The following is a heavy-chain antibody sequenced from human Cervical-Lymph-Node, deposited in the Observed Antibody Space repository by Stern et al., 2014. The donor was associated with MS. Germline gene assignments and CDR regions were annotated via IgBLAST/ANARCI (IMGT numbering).Heavy chain of an antibody. CDR1: GFSFSDYT. CDR3: VRFGXXVGY. V-gene: IGHV3-21*01. J-gene: IGHJ4*02. Sequence: EVQLXXXGGGVVKSGGSLRLSCAASGFSFSDYTMNWVRQAPGKGLEWVSSIKSFDHEVSYADSFKGRFTISRDNAEKSLYLQMNSLRPEDTAVYYCVRFGXXVGYWGQGTLVTVSS. D-gene: IGHD3-16*01. CDR2: IKSFDHEV.